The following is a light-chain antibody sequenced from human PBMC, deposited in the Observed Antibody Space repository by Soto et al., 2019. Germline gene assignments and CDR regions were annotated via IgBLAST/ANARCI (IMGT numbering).Light chain of an antibody. Sequence: QSALTQPPSASGSPGQSVTISCTGTSSDVGGYNYVSWYQQHPGKAPKLMIYEVSKRPSGVPDRFSGSKSGTTASLTVSGLQAEDEADYYCSSYAGSNSVIFGGGPKLTVL. CDR2: EVS. J-gene: IGLJ2*01. CDR3: SSYAGSNSVI. CDR1: SSDVGGYNY. V-gene: IGLV2-8*01.